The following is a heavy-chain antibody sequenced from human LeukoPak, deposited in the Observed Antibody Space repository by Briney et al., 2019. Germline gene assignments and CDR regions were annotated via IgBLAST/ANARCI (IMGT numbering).Heavy chain of an antibody. J-gene: IGHJ4*02. V-gene: IGHV3-48*01. CDR2: ISSSSSTI. CDR1: GFTFSSYS. Sequence: GGSLRLSCAASGFTFSSYSMNWVRQAPGKGLEWVSYISSSSSTIYYADSVKGRFTISRDNAKNSLYLQMNSLRAEDTAFYYCARGSYGSGSSWPFDYWGQGTLVTVSS. D-gene: IGHD3-10*01. CDR3: ARGSYGSGSSWPFDY.